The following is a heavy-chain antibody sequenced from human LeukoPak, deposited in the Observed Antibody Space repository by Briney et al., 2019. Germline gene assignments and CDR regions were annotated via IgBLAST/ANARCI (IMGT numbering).Heavy chain of an antibody. Sequence: GGSLRLSCAAPGFTFSSYGMHWVRQAPGKGLEWVAVIWYDGSNKYYADSVKGRFTISRDNSKNTLYLQMNSLRAEDTAVYYCARESSAGAFDIWGQGTMVTVSS. J-gene: IGHJ3*02. V-gene: IGHV3-33*01. CDR1: GFTFSSYG. CDR3: ARESSAGAFDI. CDR2: IWYDGSNK.